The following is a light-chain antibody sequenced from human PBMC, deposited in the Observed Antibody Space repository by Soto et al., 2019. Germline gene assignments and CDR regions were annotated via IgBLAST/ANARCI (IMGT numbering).Light chain of an antibody. Sequence: EIVMTQSPATLSVSPGERVTLFCRASQSIYEKLAWYQQKPGQTPRLVIYDTSTRATGTPGRFSGSGSGTEFTLTISSLQPEDFAVYYCQQYNRWPLTFGGGTKVEIK. J-gene: IGKJ4*01. CDR2: DTS. CDR3: QQYNRWPLT. CDR1: QSIYEK. V-gene: IGKV3-15*01.